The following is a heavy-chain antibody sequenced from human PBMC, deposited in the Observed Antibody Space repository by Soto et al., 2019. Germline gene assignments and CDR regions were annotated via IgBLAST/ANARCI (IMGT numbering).Heavy chain of an antibody. J-gene: IGHJ4*02. CDR2: IYHGGTI. V-gene: IGHV4-30-4*01. Sequence: QVRLQESGPGLVKPSQTLSLTCTVSGGSISSGGYFWSWIRQPPGQGLEWIGHIYHGGTIYNNPSLNSRITISVDTSKAQFSLKLSSVTAADTAVYYCARGPSGDKVDYWDQGILVTVSS. CDR3: ARGPSGDKVDY. CDR1: GGSISSGGYF. D-gene: IGHD7-27*01.